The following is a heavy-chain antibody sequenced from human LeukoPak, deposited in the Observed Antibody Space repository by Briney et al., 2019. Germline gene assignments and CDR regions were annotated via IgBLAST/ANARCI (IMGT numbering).Heavy chain of an antibody. Sequence: PSETLSLTCTVSGYSISSGYYWGWIRQPPGKGLEWIGSIYYSGSTYYNPSLKSRVTISVDTSKNQFSLKLSSVTAADTAVYYCARMGIAVADPWGQGTLVTVSS. V-gene: IGHV4-38-2*02. CDR1: GYSISSGYY. CDR3: ARMGIAVADP. D-gene: IGHD6-19*01. CDR2: IYYSGST. J-gene: IGHJ5*02.